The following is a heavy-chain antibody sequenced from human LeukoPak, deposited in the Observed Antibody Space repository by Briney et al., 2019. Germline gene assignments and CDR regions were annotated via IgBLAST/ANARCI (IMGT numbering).Heavy chain of an antibody. J-gene: IGHJ5*02. D-gene: IGHD1-1*01. CDR3: AREHASPIVQLERRHWFDP. CDR2: IYTSGST. CDR1: GGSLSSYY. Sequence: SETLSLTCTVSGGSLSSYYWSWIPQPAGKGLEWIGRIYTSGSTNYNPSLTSRVTMSVDTSKNQLSLKLSSVTAADTAVYYCAREHASPIVQLERRHWFDPWGQGTLVTVSS. V-gene: IGHV4-4*07.